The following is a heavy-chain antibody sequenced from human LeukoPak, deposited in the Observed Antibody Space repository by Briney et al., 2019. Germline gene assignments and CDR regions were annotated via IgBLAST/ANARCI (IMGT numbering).Heavy chain of an antibody. CDR2: IKEDGSEK. CDR3: ARDQTTLAPFDY. V-gene: IGHV3-7*01. Sequence: GGSLRLSCAASGFTFTSYWMSWVRQAPGKGLEWVANIKEDGSEKYYVDSVKGRFTISRDNSKNTLYLQMNSLRAEDTAVYYCARDQTTLAPFDYWGQGTLVTVSS. CDR1: GFTFTSYW. D-gene: IGHD4-11*01. J-gene: IGHJ4*02.